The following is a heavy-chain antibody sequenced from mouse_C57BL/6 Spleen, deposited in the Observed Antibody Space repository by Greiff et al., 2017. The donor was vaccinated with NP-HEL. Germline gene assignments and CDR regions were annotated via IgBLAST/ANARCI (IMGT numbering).Heavy chain of an antibody. D-gene: IGHD2-5*01. CDR1: GYTFTSYW. Sequence: QVQLQESGADLAKPGASVKLSCKASGYTFTSYWMPWVKQRPGQGLEWIGYINPGGGYTKYNQKIKDKATLTADKSSSTAYMQLSSLTYEASAVYYCARRSNYGGYWGKGTTLTVSA. CDR3: ARRSNYGGY. J-gene: IGHJ2*01. V-gene: IGHV1-7*01. CDR2: INPGGGYT.